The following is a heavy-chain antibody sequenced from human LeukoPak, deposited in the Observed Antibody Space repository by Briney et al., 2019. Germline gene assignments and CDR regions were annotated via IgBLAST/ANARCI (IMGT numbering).Heavy chain of an antibody. Sequence: ASVKVSCKASGYTFTSYGISWVRQAPGQGLEWMGWINPNSGGTNYAQKFQGRVTMTRDTSISTAYMELSRLRSDDTAVYYCARGLSSIAARRAIDYWGQGTLVTVSS. CDR2: INPNSGGT. CDR3: ARGLSSIAARRAIDY. V-gene: IGHV1-2*02. J-gene: IGHJ4*02. CDR1: GYTFTSYG. D-gene: IGHD6-6*01.